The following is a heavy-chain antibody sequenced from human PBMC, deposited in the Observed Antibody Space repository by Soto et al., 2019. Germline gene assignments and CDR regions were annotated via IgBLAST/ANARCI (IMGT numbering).Heavy chain of an antibody. CDR3: AKGGRQWLVTSDFNY. V-gene: IGHV3-30*18. J-gene: IGHJ4*02. Sequence: VQLVESGGGVVQPGRSLRPSCAASGFTFSDYAMHWVRQAPGKGLEWVAVVSHDGRNTHYADSLKGRFTISSDISKNAVSLEMTRLRAEDTAVYYCAKGGRQWLVTSDFNYWGQGALVTVSS. CDR2: VSHDGRNT. D-gene: IGHD6-19*01. CDR1: GFTFSDYA.